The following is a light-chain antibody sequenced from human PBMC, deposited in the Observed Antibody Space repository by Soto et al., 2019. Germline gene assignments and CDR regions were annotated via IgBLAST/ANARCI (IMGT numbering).Light chain of an antibody. CDR3: ELYVGSGIGV. CDR1: SGSVSTHYK. J-gene: IGLJ1*01. Sequence: QAVVTQEPALSVSPGETVTLTCGFTSGSVSTHYKPSWYQQTPGQAPRTLIYNTSTRSSGVPDRFSGSILGNKAALTITGAQAEDESDYYCELYVGSGIGVFGTGTKLTVL. V-gene: IGLV8-61*01. CDR2: NTS.